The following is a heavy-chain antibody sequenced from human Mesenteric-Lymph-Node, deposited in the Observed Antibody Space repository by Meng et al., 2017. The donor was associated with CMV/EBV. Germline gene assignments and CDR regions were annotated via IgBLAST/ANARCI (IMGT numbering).Heavy chain of an antibody. Sequence: GGSLRLSCAASGFTFSSYAMSWVRQAPGKGLEWVSGISWNSGSIGYADSVKGRFTISRDNAKNSLYLQMNSLRAEDTALYYCAKDGHDLWSGEGYYYYYGMDVWGQGTTVTVSS. CDR1: GFTFSSYA. J-gene: IGHJ6*02. V-gene: IGHV3-9*01. CDR3: AKDGHDLWSGEGYYYYYGMDV. D-gene: IGHD3-3*01. CDR2: ISWNSGSI.